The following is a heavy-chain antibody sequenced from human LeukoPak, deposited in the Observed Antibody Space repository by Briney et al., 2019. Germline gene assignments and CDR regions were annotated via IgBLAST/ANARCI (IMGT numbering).Heavy chain of an antibody. CDR1: GFTFGSYS. J-gene: IGHJ4*02. CDR2: ISTSSDYI. V-gene: IGHV3-21*01. CDR3: ARGCSGGSCYDY. D-gene: IGHD2-15*01. Sequence: PGGSLRLSCAASGFTFGSYSMNWVRQAPGKGLEWVSSISTSSDYIYYADSVKGRFTISRDNAENSLFLQVNSLRAEDTTVYYCARGCSGGSCYDYWGQGTLVTVSS.